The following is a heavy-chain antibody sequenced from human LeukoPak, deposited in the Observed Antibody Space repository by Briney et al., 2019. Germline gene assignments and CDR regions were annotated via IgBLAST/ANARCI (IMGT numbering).Heavy chain of an antibody. D-gene: IGHD3-22*01. CDR3: ARDRLHFDSSGYYYVDWFDP. V-gene: IGHV3-21*05. Sequence: GGSLRLSCAVSGFTFSRFSMNWVRQAPGKGLEWVSYINSNSNYIYYTDSVKGRFTISRDNTKNSLYLQMNSLRVEDTAVYYCARDRLHFDSSGYYYVDWFDPWGQGTLVTVSS. CDR1: GFTFSRFS. J-gene: IGHJ5*02. CDR2: INSNSNYI.